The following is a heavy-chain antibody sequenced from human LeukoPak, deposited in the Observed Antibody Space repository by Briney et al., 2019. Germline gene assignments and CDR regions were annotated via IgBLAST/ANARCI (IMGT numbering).Heavy chain of an antibody. J-gene: IGHJ5*02. D-gene: IGHD3-22*01. CDR3: ARAPDSSGYYH. CDR1: GFTFSSYS. Sequence: GGSLRLSCAASGFTFSSYSMNWVRQAPGKGLEWVSSISSSSSYIYYADSVKGRFTISRDNAKNSLYLQMNSLRAEDAAVYYRARAPDSSGYYHWGQGTLVTVSS. CDR2: ISSSSSYI. V-gene: IGHV3-21*01.